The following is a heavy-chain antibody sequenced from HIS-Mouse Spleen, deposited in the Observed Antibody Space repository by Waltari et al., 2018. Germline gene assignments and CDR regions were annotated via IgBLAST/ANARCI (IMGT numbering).Heavy chain of an antibody. J-gene: IGHJ4*02. D-gene: IGHD6-19*01. CDR1: DFTFSTYG. V-gene: IGHV3-30*18. Sequence: GQLLGPGGGVVQPGRSLRLSGAASDFTFSTYGVHGVRQAPGKGLEWVAVISYDGSNKYYADSVKGRFTISRDNSKNTLYLQMNSLRAEDTAVYYCAKASSGWLDYWGQGTLVTVSS. CDR3: AKASSGWLDY. CDR2: ISYDGSNK.